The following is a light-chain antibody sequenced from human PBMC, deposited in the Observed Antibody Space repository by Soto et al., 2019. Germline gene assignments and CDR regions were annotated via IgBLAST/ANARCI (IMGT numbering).Light chain of an antibody. Sequence: DIQMTQSPSTLSASVGDRVTITCRASQNLNNWLAWSQQKPGKAPTLLIYKASGLESGVPSRFSGSGSGTEFTLTISSLQPDDFPTYCCLLYNSDQWTFGQGTKVEIK. J-gene: IGKJ1*01. CDR2: KAS. CDR3: LLYNSDQWT. CDR1: QNLNNW. V-gene: IGKV1-5*03.